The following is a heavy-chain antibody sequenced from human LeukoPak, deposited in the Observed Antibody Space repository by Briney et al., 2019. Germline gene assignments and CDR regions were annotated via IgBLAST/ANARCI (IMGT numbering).Heavy chain of an antibody. V-gene: IGHV3-74*01. D-gene: IGHD4-23*01. J-gene: IGHJ4*02. CDR3: VRATAVAFDI. CDR2: INPDGTST. CDR1: GFNFNIYW. Sequence: TGGSLRLSCAASGFNFNIYWIHWVRHAPGKGLVWVSRINPDGTSTSHADSVRGRFTSSRDNTKNTLYLHMSSLGVEDTAIYYCVRATAVAFDIWGQGALVTVSS.